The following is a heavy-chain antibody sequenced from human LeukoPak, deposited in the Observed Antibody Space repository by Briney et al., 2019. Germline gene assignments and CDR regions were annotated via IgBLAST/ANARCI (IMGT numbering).Heavy chain of an antibody. J-gene: IGHJ4*02. CDR2: ISSRSNYI. CDR1: GFTFSSYT. V-gene: IGHV3-21*01. CDR3: ARQSGGLDY. Sequence: GGSLRLSCAASGFTFSSYTMNWVRQAPGKGLEWVSYISSRSNYIYYADSVKGRFTISRDNANNSLYLQMNSLRAEDTAVYYCARQSGGLDYRGQGTLVTVSS.